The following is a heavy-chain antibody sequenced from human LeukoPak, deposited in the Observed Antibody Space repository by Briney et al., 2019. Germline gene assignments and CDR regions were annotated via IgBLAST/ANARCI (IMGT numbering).Heavy chain of an antibody. Sequence: PSETLSLTCTVSGYSISSGYYWGWIRQPPGKGLEWIGSIYYTGNTYYNASLKSRVTISIDTSKNQFSLKLTSVTAADTAVYYCAKQTGSGLFILPGGQGTLVTVSS. J-gene: IGHJ4*02. CDR3: AKQTGSGLFILP. CDR1: GYSISSGYY. CDR2: IYYTGNT. V-gene: IGHV4-38-2*02. D-gene: IGHD3/OR15-3a*01.